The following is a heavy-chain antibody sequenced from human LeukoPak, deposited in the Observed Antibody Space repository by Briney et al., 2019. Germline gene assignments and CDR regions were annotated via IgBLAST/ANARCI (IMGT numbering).Heavy chain of an antibody. CDR2: INAGNGNT. V-gene: IGHV1-3*01. CDR1: GYTFTTYS. D-gene: IGHD3-3*01. Sequence: ASVKVSCKASGYTFTTYSIFWVRQAPGQGLEWMGWINAGNGNTKYSQKLQGRVTITRDTSANTAYVELSSLRSEDTAVYYCAREHDFLIDYSFDYWGQGTLVTVSS. CDR3: AREHDFLIDYSFDY. J-gene: IGHJ4*02.